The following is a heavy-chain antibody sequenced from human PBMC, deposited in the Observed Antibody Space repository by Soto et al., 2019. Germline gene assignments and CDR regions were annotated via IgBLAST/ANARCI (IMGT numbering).Heavy chain of an antibody. Sequence: GGSLRLSCAASGFTFSNYAMSWVRQAPGKGLEWISTISGSGGSTYYADSVKGRFTISRDNSKNTLYLQMNSLRAEDTAVYYCAKGQSAYYDFWSRYYDWFDPWGQGTLVTVSS. D-gene: IGHD3-3*01. CDR2: ISGSGGST. CDR3: AKGQSAYYDFWSRYYDWFDP. V-gene: IGHV3-23*01. J-gene: IGHJ5*02. CDR1: GFTFSNYA.